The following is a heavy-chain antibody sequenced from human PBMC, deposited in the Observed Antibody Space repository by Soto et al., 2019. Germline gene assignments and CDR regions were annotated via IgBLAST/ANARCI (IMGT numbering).Heavy chain of an antibody. V-gene: IGHV3-23*01. CDR3: AKVMTYGEDWFDP. J-gene: IGHJ5*02. CDR2: ISGSGGST. CDR1: GFTFSSYA. D-gene: IGHD3-16*01. Sequence: EVQLLESGGGLVQPGGSLRLSCAASGFTFSSYAMSWVRQAPGKGLEWVSAISGSGGSTYYADSVKGRFTISRDNSKNALNLQMNRLRAEDTAVYYCAKVMTYGEDWFDPWFQGTLVTVSS.